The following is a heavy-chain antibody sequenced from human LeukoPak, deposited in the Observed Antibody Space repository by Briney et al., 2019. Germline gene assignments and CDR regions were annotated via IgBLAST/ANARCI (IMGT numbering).Heavy chain of an antibody. CDR2: VDSASTT. CDR1: GLTFRTYE. Sequence: SGGSLRLSCAASGLTFRTYEMNWVRQAPGKGLEWVAHVDSASTTQYADSVKGRFTISRDNAKNSMCLQMDSLRAEDTAVYYCARRRPYPLRDLDYWGQGTLVTVSS. CDR3: ARRRPYPLRDLDY. V-gene: IGHV3-48*03. D-gene: IGHD4-17*01. J-gene: IGHJ4*02.